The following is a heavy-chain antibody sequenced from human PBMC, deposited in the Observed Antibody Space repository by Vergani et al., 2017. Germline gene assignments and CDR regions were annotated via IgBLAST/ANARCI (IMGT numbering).Heavy chain of an antibody. CDR1: GGTFSSYT. J-gene: IGHJ4*02. V-gene: IGHV1-69*02. Sequence: QVQLVQSGAEVKKPGSSVKVSCKASGGTFSSYTISWVRQAPGQGLEWMGRIIPILGIANYAQKFQGRVTITADKSTSTAYMQLSSLRSEDTAVYYCATVPHGYGDYGFDYWGQGTLVTVSS. D-gene: IGHD4-17*01. CDR2: IIPILGIA. CDR3: ATVPHGYGDYGFDY.